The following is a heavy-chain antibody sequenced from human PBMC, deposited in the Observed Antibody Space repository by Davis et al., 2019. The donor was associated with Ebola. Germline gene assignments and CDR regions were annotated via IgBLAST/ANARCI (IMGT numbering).Heavy chain of an antibody. J-gene: IGHJ3*02. V-gene: IGHV1-18*01. CDR3: ARTSIVGTTTTASDI. CDR2: ISAYNGNT. Sequence: KVSCKASGYSFKNYAISWVRQAPGQGLEWMGWISAYNGNTNYAQKVQGRVTMTTDTSTGTAYLDLRSLRSDDTAVYFCARTSIVGTTTTASDIWGQGTLVTVSS. D-gene: IGHD1-26*01. CDR1: GYSFKNYA.